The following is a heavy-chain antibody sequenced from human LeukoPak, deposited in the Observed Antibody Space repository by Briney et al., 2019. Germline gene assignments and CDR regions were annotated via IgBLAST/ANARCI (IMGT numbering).Heavy chain of an antibody. V-gene: IGHV3-53*01. J-gene: IGHJ1*01. CDR1: GFTVSSNH. D-gene: IGHD3-10*01. Sequence: GGSLRLSCAASGFTVSSNHMSRVRQAPGKGLEWVSVIYSAGSIHYADSVKGRFTISRDNSKNTVYLQMNSLRVEDTAIYYCATAVTDSGNLYYFQQWGQGTLLTVSS. CDR3: ATAVTDSGNLYYFQQ. CDR2: IYSAGSI.